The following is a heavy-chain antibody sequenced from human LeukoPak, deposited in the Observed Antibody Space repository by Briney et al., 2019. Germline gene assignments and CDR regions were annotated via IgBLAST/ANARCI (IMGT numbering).Heavy chain of an antibody. J-gene: IGHJ4*02. D-gene: IGHD3-22*01. CDR1: GFTFSSYS. Sequence: PGGSLRLSCAASGFTFSSYSMNWVRQAPGKGLEWVSSISSSSSYIYYADSVKDRFTISRDNAKNSLYLQMNSLRAEDTAVYYCARDREVNTMIVVVRILDYWGQGTLVTVSS. V-gene: IGHV3-21*01. CDR2: ISSSSSYI. CDR3: ARDREVNTMIVVVRILDY.